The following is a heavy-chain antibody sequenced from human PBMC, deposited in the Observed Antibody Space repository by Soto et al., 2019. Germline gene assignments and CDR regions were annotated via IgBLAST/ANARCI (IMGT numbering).Heavy chain of an antibody. V-gene: IGHV4-59*02. J-gene: IGHJ4*02. D-gene: IGHD5-18*01. CDR2: VYYSGST. CDR1: GGSVSSYS. CDR3: ASSPPAMVAPNI. Sequence: SETLSLTWTVSGGSVSSYSWTWVRQPPGKGLEWIGYVYYSGSTHYNPSLKSRVTISLDTSKNQFSLKLTSVTAADTAMYFCASSPPAMVAPNIWGQGTLVTVSS.